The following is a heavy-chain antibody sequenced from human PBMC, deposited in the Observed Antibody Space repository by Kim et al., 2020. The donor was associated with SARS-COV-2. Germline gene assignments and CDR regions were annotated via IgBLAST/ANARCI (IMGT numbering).Heavy chain of an antibody. D-gene: IGHD5-18*01. CDR3: ARDTPAMDTHFDY. CDR1: GFTFSSYW. Sequence: GGSLRLSCAASGFTFSSYWMSWVRQAPGKGLEWVANIKQDGSEKYYVDSVKGRFTISRDNAKNSLYLQMNSLRAEDTAVYYCARDTPAMDTHFDYWGQGTLVTVSS. V-gene: IGHV3-7*03. J-gene: IGHJ4*02. CDR2: IKQDGSEK.